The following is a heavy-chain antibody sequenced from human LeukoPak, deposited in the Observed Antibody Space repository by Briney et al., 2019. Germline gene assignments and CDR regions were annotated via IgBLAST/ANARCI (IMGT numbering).Heavy chain of an antibody. Sequence: GRSLRLSCAASGFTFSSYAMSWVRQAPGKGLEWVSAISGSGGSTYYADSVKGRFTISRGNSKNTLYLQMNSLRAEDTAVYYCAKLDYYDSSGYYYWGQGTLVTVSS. D-gene: IGHD3-22*01. J-gene: IGHJ4*02. CDR3: AKLDYYDSSGYYY. CDR1: GFTFSSYA. CDR2: ISGSGGST. V-gene: IGHV3-23*01.